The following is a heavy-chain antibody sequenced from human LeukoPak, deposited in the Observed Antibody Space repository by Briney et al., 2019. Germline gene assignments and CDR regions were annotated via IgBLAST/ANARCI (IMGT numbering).Heavy chain of an antibody. V-gene: IGHV3-23*01. Sequence: SCKASGYTFSSYAMSWVRQAPGKGLEWVSAISGSGGSTYYADSVKGRFTISRDNSKNTLYLQMNSLRAEDTAVYYCAKTMGYYYGSGSYYNPFDYWGQGTLVTVSS. J-gene: IGHJ4*02. D-gene: IGHD3-10*01. CDR2: ISGSGGST. CDR3: AKTMGYYYGSGSYYNPFDY. CDR1: GYTFSSYA.